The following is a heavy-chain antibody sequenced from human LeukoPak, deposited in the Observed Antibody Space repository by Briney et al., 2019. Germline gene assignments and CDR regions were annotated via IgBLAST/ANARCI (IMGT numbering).Heavy chain of an antibody. CDR1: GGTFRSYT. CDR2: IIPIFGTT. CDR3: ARERRFYDSRRYYFDY. V-gene: IGHV1-69*13. Sequence: ASVKVSCKASGGTFRSYTIAWVRQAPGQGLEWMGGIIPIFGTTKYAQKFQGRVTITADESTSTAYMELSSLRSEDTAVYYCARERRFYDSRRYYFDYWGQGTLVTVSS. J-gene: IGHJ4*02. D-gene: IGHD3-22*01.